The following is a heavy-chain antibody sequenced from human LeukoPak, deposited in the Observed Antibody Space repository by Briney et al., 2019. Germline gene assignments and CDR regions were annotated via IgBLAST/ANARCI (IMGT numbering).Heavy chain of an antibody. CDR2: IYYSGST. Sequence: PSETLSLTCSVSGVSISEYYWTWFRQPAGKGLEWIGYIYYSGSTKYNPSLKSRVTISVDTSKNQFSLKLSSVTAADTAVYYCARVKIKGGITIFKEYHYMDVWGKGTTVTVSS. CDR3: ARVKIKGGITIFKEYHYMDV. J-gene: IGHJ6*03. V-gene: IGHV4-59*01. CDR1: GVSISEYY. D-gene: IGHD3-3*01.